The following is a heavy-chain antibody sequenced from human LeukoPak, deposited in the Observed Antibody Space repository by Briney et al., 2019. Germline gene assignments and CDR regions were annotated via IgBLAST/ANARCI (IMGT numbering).Heavy chain of an antibody. J-gene: IGHJ3*02. Sequence: GGSLRLSCAASGFTFSSYAMSWVRQAPGKGLEWVSAISGSGGSTYYADSVKGRFTISRDNAKNSLYLQMNSLGDGDTAVYYCARDIDYPSDAFDIWGQGTMVTVSS. V-gene: IGHV3-23*01. D-gene: IGHD4-11*01. CDR1: GFTFSSYA. CDR3: ARDIDYPSDAFDI. CDR2: ISGSGGST.